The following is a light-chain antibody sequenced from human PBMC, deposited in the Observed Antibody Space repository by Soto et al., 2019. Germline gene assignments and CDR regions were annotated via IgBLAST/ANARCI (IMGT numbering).Light chain of an antibody. V-gene: IGLV2-14*01. CDR1: SSDDGGYNY. CDR2: EVT. Sequence: QSALTQPASVSGSPGQSITISCTGTSSDDGGYNYVSWYQQHPGKAPKPMIYEVTNRPSGVSNRFSGSKSGNTASLNISGLQAEDEADYYCSSYTSSSSWVFGGGTKVTVL. CDR3: SSYTSSSSWV. J-gene: IGLJ3*02.